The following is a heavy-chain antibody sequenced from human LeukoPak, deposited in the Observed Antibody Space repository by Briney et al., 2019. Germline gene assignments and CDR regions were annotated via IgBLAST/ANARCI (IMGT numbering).Heavy chain of an antibody. J-gene: IGHJ6*04. Sequence: GGSLRLSCAASGFTFSSYGMSWVRQAPGKGLEWVSAISGSGGSTYYADSVKGRFTISRDNAKNSLYLQMNSLRAEDTAVYYCARRYCSGGSCYIWWFDPWGKGTTVTVSS. D-gene: IGHD2-15*01. CDR2: ISGSGGST. V-gene: IGHV3-23*01. CDR3: ARRYCSGGSCYIWWFDP. CDR1: GFTFSSYG.